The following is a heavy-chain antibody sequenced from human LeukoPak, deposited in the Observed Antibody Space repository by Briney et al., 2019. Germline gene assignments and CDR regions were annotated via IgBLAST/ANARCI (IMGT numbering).Heavy chain of an antibody. D-gene: IGHD3-16*01. Sequence: SETLSLTCTVSGGSISSSSYYWGWIRQPPGKGLEWIGSIYYSGSTYYNPSLKSRVTISVDTSKNQFSLKLSSVTAADTAVYYCARDLRRGGAARSFGYWGQGTLVTVSS. CDR3: ARDLRRGGAARSFGY. CDR2: IYYSGST. J-gene: IGHJ4*02. CDR1: GGSISSSSYY. V-gene: IGHV4-39*07.